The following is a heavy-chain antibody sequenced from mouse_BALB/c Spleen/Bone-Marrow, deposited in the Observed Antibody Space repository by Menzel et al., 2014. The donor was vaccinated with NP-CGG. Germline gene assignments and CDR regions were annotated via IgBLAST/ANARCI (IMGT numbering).Heavy chain of an antibody. D-gene: IGHD2-4*01. CDR1: GFSFGNYG. Sequence: EVKVVESGGGLVKSGGSLKLSCAASGFSFGNYGMSWLRQTPEKRLEWVATISGDGRYTFYSDSVKGRFTISRDNAKNNLYLQLSGLRSEDTALYYCARHAYYDQTEVSFVCWGQGTLVTVSA. CDR2: ISGDGRYT. CDR3: ARHAYYDQTEVSFVC. J-gene: IGHJ3*01. V-gene: IGHV5-9-2*01.